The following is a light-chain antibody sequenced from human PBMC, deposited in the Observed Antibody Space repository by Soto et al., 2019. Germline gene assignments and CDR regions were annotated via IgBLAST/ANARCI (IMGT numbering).Light chain of an antibody. CDR2: SDN. CDR1: SSNIGRNT. J-gene: IGLJ1*01. CDR3: AAWDDSLNGLYV. V-gene: IGLV1-44*01. Sequence: QSVLTQSPSASGTPGQRVTISCSGSSSNIGRNTVNWYQQVPGTAPKLLIYSDNQRPSGVADRFSGSKSGTSASLAISGLQSEDEADYFCAAWDDSLNGLYVFGTGTKVTV.